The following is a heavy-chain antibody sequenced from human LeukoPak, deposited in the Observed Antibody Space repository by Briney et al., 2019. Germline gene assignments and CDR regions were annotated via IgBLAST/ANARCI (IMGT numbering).Heavy chain of an antibody. V-gene: IGHV3-23*01. J-gene: IGHJ4*02. D-gene: IGHD6-19*01. CDR1: EFTFDSYA. CDR2: ISGSGANT. CDR3: AKTSVSSGWPELFDF. Sequence: PGGSLRLSCAASEFTFDSYAMNWVRQAPGKGLEWVSAISGSGANTYYANSVKGRFTISRDNSKSTLFLQMDSLRAEDTDIYYCAKTSVSSGWPELFDFWGQGTLVTVSS.